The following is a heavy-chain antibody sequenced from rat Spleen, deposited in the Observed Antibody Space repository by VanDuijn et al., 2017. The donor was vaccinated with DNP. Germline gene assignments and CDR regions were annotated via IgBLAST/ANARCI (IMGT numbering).Heavy chain of an antibody. V-gene: IGHV5S11*01. CDR1: GFTFSNYY. D-gene: IGHD1-9*01. J-gene: IGHJ2*01. CDR3: TTESTYYGYFDY. CDR2: ISTGGGNT. Sequence: EVQLVESGGGLVQPGRSMKLSCAASGFTFSNYYMAWVRQAPTKGLEWVASISTGGGNTYYRDSVKGRFTISRDNAKSTLYLKMDSLRSEETATYYCTTESTYYGYFDYWGQGVMVQSPQ.